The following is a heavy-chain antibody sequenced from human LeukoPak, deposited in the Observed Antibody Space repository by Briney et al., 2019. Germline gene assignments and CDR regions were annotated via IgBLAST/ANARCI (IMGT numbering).Heavy chain of an antibody. CDR2: ISDRGRA. D-gene: IGHD3-3*02. CDR3: AKDLHFWSGIDY. V-gene: IGHV3-23*01. J-gene: IGHJ4*02. Sequence: PGGSLRLSCAASGFTFRTNAMSWVRPAPGKGPEWVSGISDRGRAFYTDSVKGRFTISRDNSKNTLYLQMNSLRAEDTAIYYCAKDLHFWSGIDYWGQGTLVTVSS. CDR1: GFTFRTNA.